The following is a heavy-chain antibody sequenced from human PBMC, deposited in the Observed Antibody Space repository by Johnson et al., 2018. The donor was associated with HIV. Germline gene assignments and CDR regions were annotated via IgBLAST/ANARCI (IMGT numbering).Heavy chain of an antibody. CDR1: GFTFSSYA. V-gene: IGHV3-30*04. CDR2: ISYDESNK. J-gene: IGHJ3*02. Sequence: VQLVESGGGVVQPGRSLRLSCAASGFTFSSYAMHWVRQAPGKGLEWVAVISYDESNKYYADSVKGRFTISRENSQNTLYLQRSSLGAEDTAVYYCAKEAADDAFDIWGQGTMVTVSA. CDR3: AKEAADDAFDI. D-gene: IGHD6-25*01.